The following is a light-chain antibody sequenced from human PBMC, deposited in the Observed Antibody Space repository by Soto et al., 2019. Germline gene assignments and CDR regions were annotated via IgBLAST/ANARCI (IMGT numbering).Light chain of an antibody. CDR1: QSVSSN. CDR3: QQYYSSPGT. Sequence: EIVMTQSPATLSVSPGERATLSCRASQSVSSNLAWYQQRRGQAPRLLIYGASTRATGIPDRFSGSGSGTDFTLTISRLEPEDFAMYYCQQYYSSPGTFGQGTKVDIK. J-gene: IGKJ1*01. CDR2: GAS. V-gene: IGKV3D-15*02.